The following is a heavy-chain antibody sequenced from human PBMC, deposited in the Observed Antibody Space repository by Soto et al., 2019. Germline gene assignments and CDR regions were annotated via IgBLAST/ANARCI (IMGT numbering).Heavy chain of an antibody. CDR3: TRRRFGVRGVTTMDV. CDR2: IYSSGST. CDR1: GGSIGSSSYF. V-gene: IGHV4-39*01. J-gene: IGHJ6*02. D-gene: IGHD3-10*01. Sequence: SETLSLTCAVSGGSIGSSSYFWGWIRQSPETGLEWIGTIYSSGSTYYNPSLKSRITMSIDTSKNQFSLKLGPVTAADTAVYYCTRRRFGVRGVTTMDVWGPGTTVTV.